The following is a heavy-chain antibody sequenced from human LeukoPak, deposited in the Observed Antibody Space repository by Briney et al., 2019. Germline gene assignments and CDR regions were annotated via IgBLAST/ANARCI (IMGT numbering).Heavy chain of an antibody. D-gene: IGHD2-15*01. Sequence: GGSLRLSCAAYGFTFSSYGMHWVRQAPGKGLEWVAFIRYDGSNKYYADSVKGRFTISRDNSKNTLYLQMNSLRAEDTAVYYCAKWGCSGGSCYPFAYWGQGTLVTVSS. CDR2: IRYDGSNK. CDR3: AKWGCSGGSCYPFAY. CDR1: GFTFSSYG. V-gene: IGHV3-30*02. J-gene: IGHJ4*02.